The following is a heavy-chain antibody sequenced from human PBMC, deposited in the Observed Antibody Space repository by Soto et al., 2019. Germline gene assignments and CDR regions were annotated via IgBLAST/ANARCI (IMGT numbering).Heavy chain of an antibody. CDR3: AAYCYYWRRNDYPGFDI. V-gene: IGHV3-53*01. CDR1: GFDVNTKY. D-gene: IGHD3-16*01. CDR2: IYESGKT. Sequence: GGSLRLSCEVSGFDVNTKYVSWVRQAPGKGLEWVSVIYESGKTYYGDSVRGRFTISRDNSRNTVYLQMNSLRADDTAVYYCAAYCYYWRRNDYPGFDIWGQGTLVNVSS. J-gene: IGHJ4*02.